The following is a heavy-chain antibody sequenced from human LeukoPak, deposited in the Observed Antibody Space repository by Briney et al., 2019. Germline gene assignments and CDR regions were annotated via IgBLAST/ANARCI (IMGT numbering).Heavy chain of an antibody. CDR3: ATEGGYSYGYGY. CDR2: FDPEDGET. V-gene: IGHV1-24*01. D-gene: IGHD5-18*01. Sequence: ASVRVSCKVSGYTLTELSMHWVRQAPGKGLEWMGGFDPEDGETICAQKFQGRVTMTEDTSTDTAHMELSSLRSEDTAVYYCATEGGYSYGYGYWGQGTLVTVSS. CDR1: GYTLTELS. J-gene: IGHJ4*02.